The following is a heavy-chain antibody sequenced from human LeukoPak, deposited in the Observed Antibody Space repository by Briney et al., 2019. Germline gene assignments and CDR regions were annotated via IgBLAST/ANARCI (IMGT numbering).Heavy chain of an antibody. CDR3: ARESSGWYGNFQH. Sequence: PGGSLRLSCAASGLTFSIYAMHWVRQAPGKGLEWVAVISYDGSNKYYADSVKGRFTISRDNSKNTLYLQMNSLRAEDTAVYYCARESSGWYGNFQHWGQGTLVTVSS. V-gene: IGHV3-30-3*01. J-gene: IGHJ1*01. CDR2: ISYDGSNK. D-gene: IGHD6-19*01. CDR1: GLTFSIYA.